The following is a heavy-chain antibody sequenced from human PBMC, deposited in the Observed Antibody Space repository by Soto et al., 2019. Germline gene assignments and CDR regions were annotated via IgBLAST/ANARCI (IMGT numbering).Heavy chain of an antibody. CDR3: ARNRVYYDSSGYQSEYFDY. V-gene: IGHV1-46*01. CDR1: GYTFTSYY. Sequence: ASVKVSCKASGYTFTSYYMHWVRQAPGQGXEWMGIINPSGGSTSYAQKFQGRVTMTRDTSTSTVYMELSSLRSEDTAVYYCARNRVYYDSSGYQSEYFDYWGQGSLVTVSS. J-gene: IGHJ4*02. CDR2: INPSGGST. D-gene: IGHD3-22*01.